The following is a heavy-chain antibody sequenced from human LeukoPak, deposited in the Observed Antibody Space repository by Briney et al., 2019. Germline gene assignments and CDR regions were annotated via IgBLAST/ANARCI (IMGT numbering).Heavy chain of an antibody. J-gene: IGHJ4*02. CDR3: ARGYGPGSYYHY. V-gene: IGHV4-34*01. Sequence: SETLSLTCTVYGGSFSGYYCSWIRQPPGKGLKWIGEINHSGSTNYNPSLKSRVTISVDTSKNQFSLKLSSVTAADTAVYYCARGYGPGSYYHYWGQGTLVTVSS. D-gene: IGHD3-10*01. CDR1: GGSFSGYY. CDR2: INHSGST.